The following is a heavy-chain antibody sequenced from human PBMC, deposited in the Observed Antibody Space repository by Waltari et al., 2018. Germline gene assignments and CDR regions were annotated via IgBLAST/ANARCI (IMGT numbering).Heavy chain of an antibody. J-gene: IGHJ5*02. V-gene: IGHV4-59*01. CDR1: GGSISGFY. D-gene: IGHD2-21*02. Sequence: QVQLQESGTSLLNPSETLSLICTVSGGSISGFYWRWVRQPPGKGLDWIGYTYYTGSTNFNPSLKSRVTMSVDTSKNQFSLKLSSVTAADTAFYYCARGGGGDWEWFDPWGQGTLVTVSS. CDR3: ARGGGGDWEWFDP. CDR2: TYYTGST.